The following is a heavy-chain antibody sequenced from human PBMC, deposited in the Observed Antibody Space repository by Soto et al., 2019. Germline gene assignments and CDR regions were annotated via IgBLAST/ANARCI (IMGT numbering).Heavy chain of an antibody. CDR1: GFTFSSYA. V-gene: IGHV3-30-3*01. CDR2: ISYDGSNK. J-gene: IGHJ4*02. CDR3: ARDRMGRSYGSGSYYLDY. D-gene: IGHD3-10*01. Sequence: QVQLVESGGGVVQPGRSLRLSCAASGFTFSSYAMHWVRQAPGKGLEWVAVISYDGSNKYYADSVKGRFTISRDNSKNRXXLQMNSLSAEDTAGYYCARDRMGRSYGSGSYYLDYWGQGTLVTVSS.